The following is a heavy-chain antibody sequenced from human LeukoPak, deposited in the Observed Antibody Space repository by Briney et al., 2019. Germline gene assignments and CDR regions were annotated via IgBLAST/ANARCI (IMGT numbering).Heavy chain of an antibody. J-gene: IGHJ2*01. Sequence: SETLSLTCTVSGGSISSSSYFWGWIRQPPGKGLEWIASIYYTGSTYYNPSPKSRVTISVDTSKNQFSLKLSSVTAADTAVYYCARSNWGVWWYFDLWGRGTLVTVSS. CDR1: GGSISSSSYF. CDR3: ARSNWGVWWYFDL. CDR2: IYYTGST. V-gene: IGHV4-39*07. D-gene: IGHD7-27*01.